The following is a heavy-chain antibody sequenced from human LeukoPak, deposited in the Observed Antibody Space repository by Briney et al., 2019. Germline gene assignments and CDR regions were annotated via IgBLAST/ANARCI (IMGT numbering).Heavy chain of an antibody. D-gene: IGHD5-24*01. CDR3: ARESRWLPKGGRYFDY. Sequence: GGSLRLSCAASGFTFSSYWMSWVRQAPGKGLEWVANIKQDGSEKYYVDSVKGRFTISRDKAKNSLYLQMNSLRAEDTAVYYCARESRWLPKGGRYFDYWGQGTLVTVSS. J-gene: IGHJ4*02. V-gene: IGHV3-7*01. CDR1: GFTFSSYW. CDR2: IKQDGSEK.